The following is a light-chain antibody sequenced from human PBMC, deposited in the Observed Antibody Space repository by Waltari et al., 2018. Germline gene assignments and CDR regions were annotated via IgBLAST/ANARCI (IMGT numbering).Light chain of an antibody. CDR3: QHYNNYPPT. V-gene: IGKV1-5*03. J-gene: IGKJ4*01. Sequence: DIQMTQSPSILSASVGDTVTITCRTSQSISTWLAWYQQKPGKAPKLLISKASILESGGPSRFSGSGSGTEFTLTINSLQPDDFATFYCQHYNNYPPTFGGGTKVEIK. CDR1: QSISTW. CDR2: KAS.